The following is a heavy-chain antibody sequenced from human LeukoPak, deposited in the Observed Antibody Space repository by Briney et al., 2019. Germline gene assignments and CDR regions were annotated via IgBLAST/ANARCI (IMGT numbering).Heavy chain of an antibody. Sequence: GESLKISCKGAGYSFTSYWIGWVRQMPGKGLEWMGIIYPGDSDTRYSPSFQGQVTISADKSISTAYLQWSSLKASDTAMYYCAIQSADILTHNWFDPWGQGTLVTVSS. CDR1: GYSFTSYW. D-gene: IGHD3-9*01. J-gene: IGHJ5*02. CDR3: AIQSADILTHNWFDP. V-gene: IGHV5-51*01. CDR2: IYPGDSDT.